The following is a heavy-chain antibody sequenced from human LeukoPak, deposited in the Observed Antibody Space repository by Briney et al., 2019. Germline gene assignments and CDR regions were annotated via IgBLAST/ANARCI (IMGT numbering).Heavy chain of an antibody. CDR2: INHSGST. J-gene: IGHJ4*02. D-gene: IGHD3-3*01. V-gene: IGHV4-34*01. CDR1: GGSFSGYY. Sequence: SETLSLTCAVYGGSFSGYYWSWIRQPPGKGLEWIGEINHSGSTNYNPSLKSRVTISVDTSKNQFSQKLSSVTAADTAVYYCARGVYGFWSGYSVKSHFDYWGQGTLVTVSS. CDR3: ARGVYGFWSGYSVKSHFDY.